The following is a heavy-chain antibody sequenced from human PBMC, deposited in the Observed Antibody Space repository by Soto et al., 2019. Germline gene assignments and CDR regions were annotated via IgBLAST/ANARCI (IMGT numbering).Heavy chain of an antibody. J-gene: IGHJ5*02. CDR2: IYYSGST. D-gene: IGHD3-22*01. Sequence: SEILSLTCTVSGDCISSGGYYWSWIRQHPGKGLEWIGYIYYSGSTYYNPSLKSRVTISVDTSKNQFSLKLSSVTAADTAVYYCARDNYYDSSGPWFDPWGQGTLVTVSS. CDR3: ARDNYYDSSGPWFDP. CDR1: GDCISSGGYY. V-gene: IGHV4-31*03.